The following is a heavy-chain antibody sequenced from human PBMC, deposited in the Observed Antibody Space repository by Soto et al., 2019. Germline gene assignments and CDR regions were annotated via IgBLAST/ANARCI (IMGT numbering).Heavy chain of an antibody. CDR1: GGTFSSYA. CDR2: IIPIFGTA. Sequence: QVQLVQSGAEVKKPGSSVKVSCKASGGTFSSYAISWVRQAPGQGLEWMGGIIPIFGTANYAQKFQGRVTITADESTSTAYMELSSLRSEDTAVYYCAIGRNGDTAMVTYYWYFDLWGRGTLVTVSS. V-gene: IGHV1-69*12. D-gene: IGHD5-18*01. J-gene: IGHJ2*01. CDR3: AIGRNGDTAMVTYYWYFDL.